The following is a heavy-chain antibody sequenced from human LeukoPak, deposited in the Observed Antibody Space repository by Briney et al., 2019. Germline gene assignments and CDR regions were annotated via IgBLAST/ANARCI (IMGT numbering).Heavy chain of an antibody. CDR1: GGSISSDY. Sequence: SETLSLTCTVSGGSISSDYWSWIRQPPGKGLEWIGYICYRGSTNYNPSLKSRVTISVDTSKNQFSLKLSSVTAADTAVYYCARLSGYSSGHYYSDYWGQGTLVTVSS. V-gene: IGHV4-59*01. J-gene: IGHJ4*02. CDR2: ICYRGST. CDR3: ARLSGYSSGHYYSDY. D-gene: IGHD3-22*01.